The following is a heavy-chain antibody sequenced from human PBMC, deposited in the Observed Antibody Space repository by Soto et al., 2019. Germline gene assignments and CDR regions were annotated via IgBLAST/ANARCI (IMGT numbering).Heavy chain of an antibody. CDR1: GIHFSSYG. CDR3: AKDREEYDFWSGHVPTGYFDY. CDR2: ISYDGSNK. J-gene: IGHJ4*02. D-gene: IGHD3-3*01. V-gene: IGHV3-30*18. Sequence: PGGSLRLCCGASGIHFSSYGMHLVRQAPGKGLESVAVISYDGSNKYYADSVKGRFTISRDNSKNTLYLQMNSLRAEDTAVYYCAKDREEYDFWSGHVPTGYFDYWGQGTPVTVSS.